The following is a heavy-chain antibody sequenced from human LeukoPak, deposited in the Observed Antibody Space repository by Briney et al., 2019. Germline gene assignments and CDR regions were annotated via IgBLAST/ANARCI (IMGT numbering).Heavy chain of an antibody. Sequence: ASVKVSCKASGYTFTSYGISWVRQVPGQGLEWMGWISAYNGNTNYAQKLQGRVTMTTDTSTSTAYMELRSLRSDDTAVYYCARDNSVGDTAWWFDPWGQGTLVTVSS. CDR3: ARDNSVGDTAWWFDP. V-gene: IGHV1-18*01. D-gene: IGHD1-26*01. CDR1: GYTFTSYG. CDR2: ISAYNGNT. J-gene: IGHJ5*02.